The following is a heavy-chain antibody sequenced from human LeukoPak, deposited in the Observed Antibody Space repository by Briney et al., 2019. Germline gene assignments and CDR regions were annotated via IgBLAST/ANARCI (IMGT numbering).Heavy chain of an antibody. CDR3: AKDIYRTPAFLDY. J-gene: IGHJ4*02. Sequence: GGSLRLSCAASGFTFDNHAMHWVRLGPGKGLEWVSFISGGGGSTSYADSVKGRFTISRDNSKNSLYLQMNTLRTEDTALYYCAKDIYRTPAFLDYWGQGTLVTVSS. D-gene: IGHD4-11*01. CDR1: GFTFDNHA. V-gene: IGHV3-43*02. CDR2: ISGGGGST.